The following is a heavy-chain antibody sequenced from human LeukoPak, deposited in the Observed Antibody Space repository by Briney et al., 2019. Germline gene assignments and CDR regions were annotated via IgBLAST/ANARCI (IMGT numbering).Heavy chain of an antibody. Sequence: ASVTVSCKASGYTFTGYYMHWVRQAPGQGLEWMGRINPNSGGTNYAQKFQGRVTMTRDTSISTAYMELSRLRSDDTAVYYCARGPRLDSSGWYYGAFDIWGRGTMVTVSS. J-gene: IGHJ3*02. CDR2: INPNSGGT. CDR3: ARGPRLDSSGWYYGAFDI. V-gene: IGHV1-2*06. D-gene: IGHD6-19*01. CDR1: GYTFTGYY.